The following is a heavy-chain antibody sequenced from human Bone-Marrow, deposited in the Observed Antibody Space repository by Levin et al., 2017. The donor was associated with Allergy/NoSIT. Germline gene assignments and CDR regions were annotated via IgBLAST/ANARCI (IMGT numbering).Heavy chain of an antibody. CDR2: ISYVGSDE. J-gene: IGHJ4*02. CDR3: ATGSFDF. CDR1: GFTFSTYG. V-gene: IGHV3-30*03. Sequence: PGESLKISCAASGFTFSTYGMHWVRQAPGKGLEWVAVISYVGSDEYYADSVKGRFTISRDNSKNTLYLQMNTLRPEDTAVYYCATGSFDFWGQGTLVTVSS.